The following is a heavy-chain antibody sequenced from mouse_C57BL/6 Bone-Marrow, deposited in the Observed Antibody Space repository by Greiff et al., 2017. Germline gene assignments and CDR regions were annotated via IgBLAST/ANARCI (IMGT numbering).Heavy chain of an antibody. CDR1: GYTFTSYW. D-gene: IGHD2-5*01. CDR3: ARTGYSNYVAWFAY. CDR2: IDPNSGGT. J-gene: IGHJ3*01. V-gene: IGHV1-72*01. Sequence: VQLQQPGAELVKPGASVKLSCKASGYTFTSYWMHWVKQRPGRGLEWIGRIDPNSGGTKYNEKFKSKATLTVDKASSTAYMQRSSLTSEDSAVYDCARTGYSNYVAWFAYWGQGTLVTVSA.